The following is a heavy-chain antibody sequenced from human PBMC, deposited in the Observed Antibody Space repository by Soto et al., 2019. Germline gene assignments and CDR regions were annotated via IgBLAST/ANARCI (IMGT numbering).Heavy chain of an antibody. CDR1: GFTFSDRY. J-gene: IGHJ4*02. CDR2: TKDKANSYTT. V-gene: IGHV3-72*01. D-gene: IGHD3-16*01. Sequence: GGSLRLSCAASGFTFSDRYMDWVRQAPGKGLEWVGRTKDKANSYTTEYAASVKGRFTISRDDSRNSVYLQMNSLKTDDTAVYYCTIEGAYPGPDFDYWGQGTLVPVYS. CDR3: TIEGAYPGPDFDY.